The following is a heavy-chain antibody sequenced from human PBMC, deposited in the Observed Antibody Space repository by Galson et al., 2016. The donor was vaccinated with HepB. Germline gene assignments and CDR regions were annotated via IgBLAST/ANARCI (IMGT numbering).Heavy chain of an antibody. J-gene: IGHJ4*02. D-gene: IGHD2-8*02. CDR1: GYTFPTFG. CDR3: ARDFCTGDGGGETCYHGLAH. CDR2: TSITGNT. Sequence: SVKVSCKASGYTFPTFGINWLRQAPGQGPEWMAWTSITGNTETAQKFQGRPTMTTDTSATPAYMELTSLRSDDTAVYYCARDFCTGDGGGETCYHGLAHWGQGTLVTVST. V-gene: IGHV1-18*01.